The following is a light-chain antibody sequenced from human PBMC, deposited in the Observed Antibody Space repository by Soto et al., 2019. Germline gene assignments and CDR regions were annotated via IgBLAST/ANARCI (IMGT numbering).Light chain of an antibody. CDR1: SSDIGDYNY. CDR2: DVS. Sequence: QSALTQPRSVSGSPGLSVTISCTGTSSDIGDYNYVSWYQQHPGKAPKLMIYDVSKRPSGVPDRFSGSKSGNTASLTISGLQAADEADYFCKSYAGSNTYVFGSGTKVTVL. J-gene: IGLJ1*01. CDR3: KSYAGSNTYV. V-gene: IGLV2-11*01.